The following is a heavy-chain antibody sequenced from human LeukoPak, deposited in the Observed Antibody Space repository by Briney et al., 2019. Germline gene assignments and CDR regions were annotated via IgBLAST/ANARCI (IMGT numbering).Heavy chain of an antibody. CDR2: ISYDGSNK. D-gene: IGHD1-26*01. CDR1: GFTFSSYA. Sequence: PGGSLRLSCAASGFTFSSYAMPWVRQTPGKGLEWVAVISYDGSNKYYADSVKGRFTISRDNSKNTLYLQMNSLRAEDTAVYYCTRDYGEYSGSYGPVDYWGQGTLVTVSS. CDR3: TRDYGEYSGSYGPVDY. J-gene: IGHJ4*02. V-gene: IGHV3-30-3*01.